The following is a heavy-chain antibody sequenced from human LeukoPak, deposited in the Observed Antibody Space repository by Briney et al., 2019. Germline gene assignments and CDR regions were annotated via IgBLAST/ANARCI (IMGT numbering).Heavy chain of an antibody. CDR1: GFTFSSYA. D-gene: IGHD6-6*01. Sequence: GGSLRLSCAASGFTFSSYAMSWVRQAPGKGLEWVSAISGSGGSTYYADSVKGRFTISRDNSKDTLYLQMNSPRAEDTAVYYCAKDLSGYSSSSALWGQGTLVTVSS. CDR3: AKDLSGYSSSSAL. CDR2: ISGSGGST. V-gene: IGHV3-23*01. J-gene: IGHJ4*02.